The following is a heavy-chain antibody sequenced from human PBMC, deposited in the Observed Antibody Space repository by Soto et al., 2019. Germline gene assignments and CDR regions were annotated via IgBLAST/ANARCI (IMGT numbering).Heavy chain of an antibody. J-gene: IGHJ4*02. D-gene: IGHD5-12*01. V-gene: IGHV1-18*01. Sequence: QVQLVQSGGEVKKPGASVTVSCKASGYTFINYHITWVRQAPGQALEWMAWINTYNGKTDDAQRFQGRVTMTRDTPTSTAYMELRNLGSADTAVYFCAKSPRGEMATDWGQATGVTVSS. CDR3: AKSPRGEMATD. CDR1: GYTFINYH. CDR2: INTYNGKT.